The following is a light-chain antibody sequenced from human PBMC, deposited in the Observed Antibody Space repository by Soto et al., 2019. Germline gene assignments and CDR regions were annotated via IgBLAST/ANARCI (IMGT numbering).Light chain of an antibody. Sequence: EIVLTQSPATLSLSPGERATLCCRASQSIRSGRLAWYQQKPGQAPRLVIFDASNRASGTPERFTGSGSGTDFTLTIARLESEDFAVYYCQEYHGSPVTFGLGTRLEIK. CDR3: QEYHGSPVT. V-gene: IGKV3-20*01. CDR2: DAS. J-gene: IGKJ5*01. CDR1: QSIRSGR.